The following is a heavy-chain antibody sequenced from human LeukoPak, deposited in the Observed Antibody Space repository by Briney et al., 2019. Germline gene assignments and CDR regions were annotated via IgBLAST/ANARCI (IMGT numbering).Heavy chain of an antibody. CDR2: INTSGST. CDR3: ARARGGSGSYGHFDY. J-gene: IGHJ4*02. CDR1: GSSISSYY. V-gene: IGHV4-4*07. Sequence: SETLSLTCTVSGSSISSYYWTWIRQPAGEGLEWIGRINTSGSTNYNPSLKSRVTMSVDTSKNQFSLKLSSVTAADTAVYYCARARGGSGSYGHFDYWGQGTLVTVSS. D-gene: IGHD1-26*01.